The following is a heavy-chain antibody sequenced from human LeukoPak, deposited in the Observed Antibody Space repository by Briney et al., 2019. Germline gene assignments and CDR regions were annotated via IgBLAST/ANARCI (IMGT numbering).Heavy chain of an antibody. CDR3: ARELVGRQDLDN. CDR2: ISSSGSDV. CDR1: GFTLSSCS. Sequence: GGSLRLSCAASGFTLSSCSMNWVRQAPGKGLEWVSSISSSGSDVFHADSVKGRFTISRDNAKNLLYLQMNSLRSEDTAVYYCARELVGRQDLDNWGQGTLVTVSS. V-gene: IGHV3-21*01. D-gene: IGHD1-26*01. J-gene: IGHJ4*02.